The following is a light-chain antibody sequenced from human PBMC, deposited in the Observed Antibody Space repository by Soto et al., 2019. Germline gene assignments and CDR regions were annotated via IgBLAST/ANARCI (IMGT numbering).Light chain of an antibody. CDR2: KAS. CDR1: QSISSW. J-gene: IGKJ4*01. CDR3: QQYESYPMT. Sequence: DSQMTQYPSTLSASIGDRVTITCRASQSISSWLAWYQQKPGKAPKLLISKASTLQSGVLPRFSGSGSGTEFTLTISSLQPDDFATYYCQQYESYPMTFGGGTKVEIK. V-gene: IGKV1-5*03.